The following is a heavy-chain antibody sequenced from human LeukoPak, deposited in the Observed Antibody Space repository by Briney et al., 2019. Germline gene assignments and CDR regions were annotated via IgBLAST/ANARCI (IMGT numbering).Heavy chain of an antibody. V-gene: IGHV3-30*18. CDR3: AKGLQLWAPIDY. D-gene: IGHD5-18*01. CDR1: GFTFSSYG. CDR2: ISYDGTNK. Sequence: PGRSLRLSCAASGFTFSSYGRHWVRQAPGKGLEWVAVISYDGTNKYYAASVKGRFTISRDNSKNTLYLQMNSLRAEDTAVYYCAKGLQLWAPIDYWGQGTLVTVSS. J-gene: IGHJ4*02.